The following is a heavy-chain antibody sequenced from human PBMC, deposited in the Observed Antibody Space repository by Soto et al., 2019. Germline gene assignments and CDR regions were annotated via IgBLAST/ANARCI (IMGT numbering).Heavy chain of an antibody. V-gene: IGHV5-10-1*01. Sequence: GESLKISCKGSGYSFTSYWISWVRQMPGKGLEWMGRIDPSDSYTNYSPSFQGHVTISADKSISTAYLQWSSLKVSDTAMYYCARQHLSAAGQPYYYYYYGMDVWGQGTTVTVSS. CDR1: GYSFTSYW. CDR2: IDPSDSYT. J-gene: IGHJ6*02. D-gene: IGHD6-13*01. CDR3: ARQHLSAAGQPYYYYYYGMDV.